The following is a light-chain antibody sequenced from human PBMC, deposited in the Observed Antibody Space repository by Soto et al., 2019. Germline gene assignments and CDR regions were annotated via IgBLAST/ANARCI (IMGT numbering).Light chain of an antibody. J-gene: IGKJ3*01. CDR2: LGS. CDR3: MQALQTQFT. CDR1: QSLLHSNGYNY. Sequence: DIVMTQSPLSLSVTPGEPASISCRSSQSLLHSNGYNYLDWYLQKPGQSPQLLIYLGSNRASGVPDRFSGSGSGTDFTLRISRVEADDVGVYYCMQALQTQFTFGPGTKVEIK. V-gene: IGKV2-28*01.